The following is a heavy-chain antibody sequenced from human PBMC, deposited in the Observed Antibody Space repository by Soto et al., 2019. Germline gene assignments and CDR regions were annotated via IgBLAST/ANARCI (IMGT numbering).Heavy chain of an antibody. J-gene: IGHJ5*02. CDR1: GFTFSIYG. V-gene: IGHV3-33*01. D-gene: IGHD3-3*01. Sequence: GGSLRLSCAASGFTFSIYGMHWVRQAPGKGLEWVAVIWYDGSNKYYADSVKGRFTISRDNSKNTLYLQMNSLRAEDTAAYYCARDQAIFGVVITPVFDPWGQGTLVTVSS. CDR3: ARDQAIFGVVITPVFDP. CDR2: IWYDGSNK.